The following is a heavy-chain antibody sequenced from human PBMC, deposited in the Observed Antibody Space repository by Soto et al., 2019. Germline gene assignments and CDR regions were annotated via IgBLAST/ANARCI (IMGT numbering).Heavy chain of an antibody. CDR3: ARGTHALLWFGESPGAFDI. D-gene: IGHD3-10*01. J-gene: IGHJ3*02. V-gene: IGHV3-11*01. CDR1: GCTFSDYY. CDR2: ISSSGSTI. Sequence: GGSLRLSCAASGCTFSDYYMSWIRQAPGKGLEWVSYISSSGSTIYYADSVKGRFTISRDNAKNSLYLQMNSLRAEDTAVYYCARGTHALLWFGESPGAFDIWGQGTMVTVSS.